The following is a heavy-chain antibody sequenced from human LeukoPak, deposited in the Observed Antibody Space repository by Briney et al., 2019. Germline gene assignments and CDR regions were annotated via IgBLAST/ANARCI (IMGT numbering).Heavy chain of an antibody. D-gene: IGHD6-13*01. CDR3: ARGQHLDYLDY. Sequence: PGGSLRLSCAASGFTFSSYAMHWVRLAPGKGLEWVAVISYDGSNKYYADSVKGRFTISRDNSKNTLYLQMNSLRAEDTAVYYCARGQHLDYLDYWGQATLVTVSS. CDR1: GFTFSSYA. V-gene: IGHV3-30-3*01. J-gene: IGHJ4*02. CDR2: ISYDGSNK.